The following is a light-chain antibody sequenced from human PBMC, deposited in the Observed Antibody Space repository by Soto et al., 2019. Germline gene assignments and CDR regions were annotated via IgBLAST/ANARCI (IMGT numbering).Light chain of an antibody. V-gene: IGLV1-51*01. CDR2: DND. Sequence: QSVLTQPPSVSAAPGQKVTISCSGSSSNIGNNYVFWYQQLPRTAPKLLIYDNDKRPSGIPDRFSGSKSGTSATLGITGLQTGDEADYYCATWDRSLSVGVFGGGTQLTVL. CDR1: SSNIGNNY. J-gene: IGLJ2*01. CDR3: ATWDRSLSVGV.